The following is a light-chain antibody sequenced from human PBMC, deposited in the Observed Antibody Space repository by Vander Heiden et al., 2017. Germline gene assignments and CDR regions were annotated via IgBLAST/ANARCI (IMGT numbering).Light chain of an antibody. V-gene: IGKV3-20*01. CDR3: QQYGSSWYT. J-gene: IGKJ2*01. CDR2: DAS. Sequence: VLTQSPGTLPLSQGERATLSCRASQSVTSYLAWYQQKPGQAPRLLIYDASSRATGIPDRFSGSGSGTDFTLTISRLEPEDFAVYYCQQYGSSWYTFGQGTKLEIK. CDR1: QSVTSY.